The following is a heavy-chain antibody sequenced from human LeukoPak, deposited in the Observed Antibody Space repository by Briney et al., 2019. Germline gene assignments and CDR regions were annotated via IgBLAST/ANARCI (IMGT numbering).Heavy chain of an antibody. J-gene: IGHJ6*02. V-gene: IGHV4-59*01. CDR2: IDYSGST. CDR1: GGSISSYY. CDR3: ARDSLGYCSGGSCYDYYYYYGMDV. Sequence: SETLSLTCTVSGGSISSYYWSWIRQPPGKGLEWIGYIDYSGSTNYNPSLKSRVTISVDTSKNQFSLKLSSVTAADTAVYYCARDSLGYCSGGSCYDYYYYYGMDVWGQGTTVTVSS. D-gene: IGHD2-15*01.